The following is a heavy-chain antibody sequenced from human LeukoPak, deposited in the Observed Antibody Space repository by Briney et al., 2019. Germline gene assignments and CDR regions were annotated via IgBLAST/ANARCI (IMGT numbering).Heavy chain of an antibody. CDR2: IKQDGSEK. Sequence: GSLRLSCAASGFTFSNTYMTWVRQAPGKGLEWVANIKQDGSEKYYVDSVKGRFTISRDNAKNALHLQMNSLRAEDTAVYYCARGQGWLVDYWGQGTLVTVSS. CDR3: ARGQGWLVDY. J-gene: IGHJ4*02. CDR1: GFTFSNTY. V-gene: IGHV3-7*05. D-gene: IGHD6-19*01.